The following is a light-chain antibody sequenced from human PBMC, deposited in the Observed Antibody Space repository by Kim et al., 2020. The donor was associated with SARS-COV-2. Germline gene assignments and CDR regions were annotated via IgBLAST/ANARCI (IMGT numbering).Light chain of an antibody. J-gene: IGLJ2*01. CDR2: YDV. CDR1: TIGSKT. CDR3: QVWDSSSNHVE. Sequence: APGKTARITWGGDTIGSKTVHWYQQEPGQGPVVVIYYDVARPSGIPERFSGSNSGNTATLTISRVEAGDEADYYCQVWDSSSNHVEFGGGTKLTVL. V-gene: IGLV3-21*04.